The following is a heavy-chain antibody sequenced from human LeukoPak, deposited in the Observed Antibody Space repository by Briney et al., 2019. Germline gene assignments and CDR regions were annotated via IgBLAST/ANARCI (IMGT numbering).Heavy chain of an antibody. J-gene: IGHJ4*02. D-gene: IGHD3-10*01. Sequence: PGGSLRLSCTASGFTFRSYAMSWVRQAPGKGLEWVSAISGRGGGTYYADSVKGRFTISRDNSKNTLYLQMNSLRAEDTAVYYCAKSSRIWFGELLWDFDYWGQGTLVTVSS. CDR2: ISGRGGGT. CDR1: GFTFRSYA. V-gene: IGHV3-23*01. CDR3: AKSSRIWFGELLWDFDY.